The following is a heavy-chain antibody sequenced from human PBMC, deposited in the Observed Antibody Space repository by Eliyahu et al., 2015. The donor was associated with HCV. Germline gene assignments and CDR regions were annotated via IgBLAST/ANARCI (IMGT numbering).Heavy chain of an antibody. CDR2: INHSXST. V-gene: IGHV4-34*01. Sequence: QVQLQQWGAGLLKPSETLSLTCAVYGXSFSGYYWXWIRQPPGXGLEWIGEINHSXSTXYNPSLKSRVTISVDTSKNQFSLKXSSVTAADTAVYYCARGSTTTVTTKPFDYWGQGTLVTVSS. D-gene: IGHD4-17*01. J-gene: IGHJ4*02. CDR3: ARGSTTTVTTKPFDY. CDR1: GXSFSGYY.